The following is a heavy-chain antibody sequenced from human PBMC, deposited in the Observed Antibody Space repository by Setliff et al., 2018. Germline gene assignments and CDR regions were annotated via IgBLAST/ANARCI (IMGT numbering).Heavy chain of an antibody. D-gene: IGHD2-15*01. J-gene: IGHJ4*02. Sequence: GASVKVSCKASGYTFTSYGISWVRQAPGQGLEWMGLISAYNGNTNYAQKLQGRVTMTTDTSTSTAYMELRSLRSDDTAVYYCARDLVGYCSGGSCYDWDYWGQGTLVTVSS. CDR3: ARDLVGYCSGGSCYDWDY. CDR1: GYTFTSYG. CDR2: ISAYNGNT. V-gene: IGHV1-18*01.